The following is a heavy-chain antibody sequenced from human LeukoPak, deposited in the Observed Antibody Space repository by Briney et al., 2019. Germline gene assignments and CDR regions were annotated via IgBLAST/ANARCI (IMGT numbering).Heavy chain of an antibody. Sequence: LPGGSLRLSCAASGFTVSTNYMSWVRQAPGKGLEWVSVIYSGGSTHYADSVKGRFTISRDNSKNTLYLQMNNLRPEDTAVYFCARDLRDARGSYGSDYWGQGTLVTVSS. CDR3: ARDLRDARGSYGSDY. CDR2: IYSGGST. CDR1: GFTVSTNY. J-gene: IGHJ4*02. D-gene: IGHD1-26*01. V-gene: IGHV3-53*01.